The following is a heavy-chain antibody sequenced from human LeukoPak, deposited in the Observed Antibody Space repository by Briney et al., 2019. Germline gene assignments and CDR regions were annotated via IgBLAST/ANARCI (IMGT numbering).Heavy chain of an antibody. Sequence: PSETLSLTCAVYGGSFSGYYWSWIRQPPGKGLEWIGEINHSGSTNYNPSLKSRVTISVDTSKNQFSLKLSSVTAADTAVYYCSVDSSGYYYTASDYWGQGTLVTVSS. CDR2: INHSGST. D-gene: IGHD3-22*01. CDR1: GGSFSGYY. J-gene: IGHJ4*02. V-gene: IGHV4-34*01. CDR3: SVDSSGYYYTASDY.